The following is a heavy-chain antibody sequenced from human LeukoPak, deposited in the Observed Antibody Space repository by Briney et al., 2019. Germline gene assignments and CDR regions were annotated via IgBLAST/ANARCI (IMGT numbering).Heavy chain of an antibody. CDR2: ISWNSGSA. CDR3: AGGDRNGWYFDY. D-gene: IGHD6-19*01. CDR1: GFTFENFA. Sequence: GGSLRLSCAASGFTFENFAMHGVRQAPGKGLEWVSGISWNSGSAVYADSVKGRFTISRDNAKNSLYLQMNSLRADDTALYYCAGGDRNGWYFDYWGQGTLVTVSS. J-gene: IGHJ4*02. V-gene: IGHV3-9*01.